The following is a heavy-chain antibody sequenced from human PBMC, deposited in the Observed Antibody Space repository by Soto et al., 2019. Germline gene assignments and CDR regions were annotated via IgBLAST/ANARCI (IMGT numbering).Heavy chain of an antibody. CDR2: IYYSGST. J-gene: IGHJ4*02. Sequence: PSETLSLTCTVSGGSINSYYWSWIRQPPGKGLEWIGYIYYSGSTNYNPSLKSRVTISVDTSKNQFSLKLSSVTAADTAVYYCARHVGLTVTTDRYYFDYWGQGTLVTVSS. CDR1: GGSINSYY. CDR3: ARHVGLTVTTDRYYFDY. V-gene: IGHV4-59*08. D-gene: IGHD4-17*01.